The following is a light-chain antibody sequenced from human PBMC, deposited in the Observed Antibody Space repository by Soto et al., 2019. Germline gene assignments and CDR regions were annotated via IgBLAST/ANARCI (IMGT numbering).Light chain of an antibody. CDR2: EGS. V-gene: IGLV2-23*01. CDR1: SSDVGSYNL. Sequence: QSVLTQPSSVCGSPRQSVTISCTGTSSDVGSYNLVSWYQQHPGKAPKLMIYEGSKRPSGVSNRFSGYKYGNTASLTISGLQAEDEADYYCCSYAGSSTYVFGTGTKVTVL. J-gene: IGLJ1*01. CDR3: CSYAGSSTYV.